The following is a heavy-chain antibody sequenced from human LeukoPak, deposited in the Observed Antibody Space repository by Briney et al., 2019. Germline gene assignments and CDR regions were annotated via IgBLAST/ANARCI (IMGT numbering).Heavy chain of an antibody. CDR3: AREPRKDGHNGMDV. CDR2: INPGDGGT. D-gene: IGHD5-24*01. Sequence: ASVKVSCKASGYTFTSYYMHWVRQAPGQGLEWVGIINPGDGGTSYAQKFQGRATMSRDTSTSTLYMELSSLRSEDTALYYCAREPRKDGHNGMDVWGQRTTVTVSS. J-gene: IGHJ6*02. V-gene: IGHV1-46*01. CDR1: GYTFTSYY.